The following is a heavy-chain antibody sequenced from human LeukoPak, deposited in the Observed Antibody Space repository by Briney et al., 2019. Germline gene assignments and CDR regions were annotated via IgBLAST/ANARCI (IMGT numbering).Heavy chain of an antibody. V-gene: IGHV4-39*07. CDR2: NSGST. J-gene: IGHJ4*02. CDR1: GGSIRSSTDY. Sequence: SETLSLTCTVSGGSIRSSTDYWGWIRQPPGKELEWIGSNSGSTYYNPSLKSRVTISVDTSKNQFSVKLSSVTAADTAVYYCARVFSSGWYGAIDYWGQGTLVTVSS. CDR3: ARVFSSGWYGAIDY. D-gene: IGHD6-19*01.